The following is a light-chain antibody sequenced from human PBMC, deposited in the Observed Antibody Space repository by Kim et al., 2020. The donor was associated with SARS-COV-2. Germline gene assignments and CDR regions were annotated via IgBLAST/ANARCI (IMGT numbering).Light chain of an antibody. CDR1: QSVSSSY. J-gene: IGKJ5*01. CDR3: QQYGSSPIT. V-gene: IGKV3-20*01. Sequence: EIVLTQSPGTLSLSPGERATLSCRASQSVSSSYLAWYQQKPGQATRLLIYGASTRATGIPDRFSGSGSGTDFALTISRLESEDFVVYYCQQYGSSPITFGQGTRLEIK. CDR2: GAS.